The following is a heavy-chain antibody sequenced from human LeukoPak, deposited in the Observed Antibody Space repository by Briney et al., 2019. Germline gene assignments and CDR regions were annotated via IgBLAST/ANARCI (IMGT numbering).Heavy chain of an antibody. V-gene: IGHV1-18*01. D-gene: IGHD3-22*01. Sequence: ASVKVSCKASGYTFTSYGISWVRQAPGQGLEWMGWISAYNGNTNYAQKFQGRLTMTRDMSTSTVYMELGSLRSEDTAVYYCARELTLDSSAYYRFDYWGQGTLVTVSS. CDR3: ARELTLDSSAYYRFDY. CDR2: ISAYNGNT. CDR1: GYTFTSYG. J-gene: IGHJ4*02.